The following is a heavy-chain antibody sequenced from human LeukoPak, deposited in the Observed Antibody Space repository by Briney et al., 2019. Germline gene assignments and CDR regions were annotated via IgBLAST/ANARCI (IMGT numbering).Heavy chain of an antibody. J-gene: IGHJ6*03. D-gene: IGHD6-13*01. Sequence: GGSLRLSCAASGFTFGSYSMTWVRQAPGKGLEWVSFTSSSSTYIYYADSVKGRFTISRDNAKNSLYLQMNSLRAEDTAVYYCASARAAAVKGDYYMDVWGKGTTVTVSS. CDR3: ASARAAAVKGDYYMDV. V-gene: IGHV3-21*01. CDR1: GFTFGSYS. CDR2: TSSSSTYI.